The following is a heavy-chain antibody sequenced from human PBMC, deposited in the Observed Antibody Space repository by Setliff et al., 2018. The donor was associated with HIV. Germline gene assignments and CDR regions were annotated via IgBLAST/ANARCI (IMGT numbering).Heavy chain of an antibody. Sequence: GESLKISCAASGFTFSDYYMSWIRQAPGKGLEWVSYISSSGSTIYYADSLKGRFTISRDNSKNTLFLQMNSLRTEDTAVYYCAKKVPGVGVAGPFDYWGQGTLVTVSS. J-gene: IGHJ4*02. D-gene: IGHD6-19*01. CDR2: ISSSGSTI. CDR1: GFTFSDYY. V-gene: IGHV3-11*04. CDR3: AKKVPGVGVAGPFDY.